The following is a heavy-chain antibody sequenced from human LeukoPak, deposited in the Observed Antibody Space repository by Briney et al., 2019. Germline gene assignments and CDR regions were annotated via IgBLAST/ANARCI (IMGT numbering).Heavy chain of an antibody. CDR1: GFTFDEYA. J-gene: IGHJ6*03. Sequence: GGSLRLSCAASGFTFDEYAMHWVRHAPGKGLEWVALIRWDGSSSFYSDSVRGRFIISRDNLKNSLSLQMNSLRVEDTALYYCAKDRDRRQWLEGYMDVWGKGTTVTVSS. D-gene: IGHD6-19*01. CDR3: AKDRDRRQWLEGYMDV. V-gene: IGHV3-43D*03. CDR2: IRWDGSSS.